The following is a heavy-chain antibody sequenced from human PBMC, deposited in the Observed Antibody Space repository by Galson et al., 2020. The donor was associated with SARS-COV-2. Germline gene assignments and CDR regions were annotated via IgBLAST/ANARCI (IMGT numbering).Heavy chain of an antibody. Sequence: ASVKVSCKVSGYTLTELSMHWVRQAPGKGLEWMGGFDPEDGETIYAQKFQGRVNMTEDTSTDTAYMELSSLRSEDTAVYYCATSAAAADPLRPYYYDGMDGWGQGTTVTVSS. CDR2: FDPEDGET. CDR3: ATSAAAADPLRPYYYDGMDG. CDR1: GYTLTELS. D-gene: IGHD6-13*01. J-gene: IGHJ6*02. V-gene: IGHV1-24*01.